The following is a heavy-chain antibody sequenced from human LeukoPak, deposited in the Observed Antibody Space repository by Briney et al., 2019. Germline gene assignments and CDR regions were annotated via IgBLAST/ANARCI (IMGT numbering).Heavy chain of an antibody. Sequence: GGSLRLSCAASGFTFSSYSMNWVRQAPGKGLEWVSYISSRSATIYYADSVKGRFTISRDNAKNSLYLQMNSLRAEDTAVYYCARDGSGYDDAFDIWGQGTMVTVSS. J-gene: IGHJ3*02. CDR1: GFTFSSYS. CDR2: ISSRSATI. CDR3: ARDGSGYDDAFDI. D-gene: IGHD3-10*01. V-gene: IGHV3-48*04.